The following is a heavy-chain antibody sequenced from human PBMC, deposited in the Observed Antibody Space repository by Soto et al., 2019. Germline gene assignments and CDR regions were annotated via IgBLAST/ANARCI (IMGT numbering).Heavy chain of an antibody. J-gene: IGHJ5*02. CDR2: INHSGST. Sequence: SETLSLTCAVYGGSFSGYYWSWIRQPPGKGLEWIGEINHSGSTNHNPSLKSRVTISVDTSKNQFSLKLSSVTAADTAVYYCARGGIAAAGSPLHPWGQGTLVTVSS. CDR1: GGSFSGYY. D-gene: IGHD6-13*01. CDR3: ARGGIAAAGSPLHP. V-gene: IGHV4-34*01.